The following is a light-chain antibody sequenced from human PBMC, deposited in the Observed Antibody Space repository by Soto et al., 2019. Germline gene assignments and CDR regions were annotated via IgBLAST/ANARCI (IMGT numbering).Light chain of an antibody. CDR3: QQRGSWPWT. Sequence: EIVLTQSPAILSLSPGERATLSCRASQSIGIYLAWFRQKPGQAPRLLIYDASYRASGVPPRFSGSGSGTDFTLTISSLEPEDFAVYYCQQRGSWPWTFGQGTRVDIK. CDR1: QSIGIY. CDR2: DAS. J-gene: IGKJ1*01. V-gene: IGKV3-11*01.